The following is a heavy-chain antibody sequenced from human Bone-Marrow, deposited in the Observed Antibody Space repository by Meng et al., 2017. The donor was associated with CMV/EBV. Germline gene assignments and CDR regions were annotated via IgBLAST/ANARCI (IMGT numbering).Heavy chain of an antibody. CDR2: ISTSGSSI. V-gene: IGHV3-48*03. J-gene: IGHJ4*02. D-gene: IGHD3-3*01. CDR3: AREGPQASDFWSNYYKPLDD. Sequence: GSLRLSCAAAGFGFSKFEMNWLRQAPGKGLEWISYISTSGSSIYYADSVEGRFTISRDNAKSSLYLEMTGLRGEDTAIYYCAREGPQASDFWSNYYKPLDDWGQGTLVTVSS. CDR1: GFGFSKFE.